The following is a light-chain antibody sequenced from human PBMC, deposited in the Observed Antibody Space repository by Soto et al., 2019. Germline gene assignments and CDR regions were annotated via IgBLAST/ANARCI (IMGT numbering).Light chain of an antibody. CDR1: QSVGTF. Sequence: EIVLTQSPATLSLSPGERATLSCRASQSVGTFFAWYQQKPGQAPRLLIYDASNRATGIPARFSGSGSGTDLTLTISSLEPEDFALYYCQQCYNWPQWTFGQGTKVDIK. V-gene: IGKV3-11*01. CDR3: QQCYNWPQWT. J-gene: IGKJ1*01. CDR2: DAS.